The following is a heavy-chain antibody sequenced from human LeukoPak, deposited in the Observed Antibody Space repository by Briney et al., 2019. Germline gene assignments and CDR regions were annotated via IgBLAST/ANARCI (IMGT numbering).Heavy chain of an antibody. CDR1: GGTFSSYA. CDR3: AKSYELVFDY. J-gene: IGHJ4*02. D-gene: IGHD6-6*01. Sequence: GSSVKVSCKASGGTFSSYAISWVRQAPGQGLEWMGGIIPIFGTANYAQKFQGRVTITADESTSTAYMELSSLRAEDTAVYYCAKSYELVFDYWGQGTLVTVSS. CDR2: IIPIFGTA. V-gene: IGHV1-69*01.